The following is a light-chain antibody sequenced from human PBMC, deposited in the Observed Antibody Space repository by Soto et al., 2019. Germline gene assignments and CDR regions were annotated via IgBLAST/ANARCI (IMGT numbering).Light chain of an antibody. J-gene: IGLJ3*02. Sequence: QSALTQPASVSGSPRQSITISCTGTSSDIGGYNYVSWYQQHPGKAPKLMIFEVSNRPSGISNRFSGSKSGNTASLTISGLQAEDEADYYCSSYTTGSTLCVFGGGTKLTVL. V-gene: IGLV2-14*01. CDR2: EVS. CDR1: SSDIGGYNY. CDR3: SSYTTGSTLCV.